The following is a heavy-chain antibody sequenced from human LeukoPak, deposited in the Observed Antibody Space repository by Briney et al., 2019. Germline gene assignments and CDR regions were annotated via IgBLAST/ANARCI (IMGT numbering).Heavy chain of an antibody. CDR1: GFTFSSYA. CDR2: ISYDGSNK. Sequence: GGSLRLSCAASGFTFSSYAMHWVRQAPGKGLEWVAVISYDGSNKHYADSVKGRFTISRDNSKNTLYLQMNSLRAEDTAVYYCAREGRDGYNSFDYWGQGTLVTVSS. CDR3: AREGRDGYNSFDY. D-gene: IGHD5-24*01. J-gene: IGHJ4*02. V-gene: IGHV3-30*04.